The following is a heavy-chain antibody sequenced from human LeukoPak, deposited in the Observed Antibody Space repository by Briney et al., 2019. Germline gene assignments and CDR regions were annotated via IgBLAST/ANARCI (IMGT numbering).Heavy chain of an antibody. V-gene: IGHV4-59*11. Sequence: SETLSLTCTVSGGSISSHYWSWIRQPPGKGLEWIGYIYYSGSTNYNPSLKSRVTISVDTSKNQFSLKLSSVTAADTAVYYCARDFSGSSWYGMDYYYYMDVWGKGTTVTVSS. J-gene: IGHJ6*03. CDR3: ARDFSGSSWYGMDYYYYMDV. CDR1: GGSISSHY. D-gene: IGHD6-13*01. CDR2: IYYSGST.